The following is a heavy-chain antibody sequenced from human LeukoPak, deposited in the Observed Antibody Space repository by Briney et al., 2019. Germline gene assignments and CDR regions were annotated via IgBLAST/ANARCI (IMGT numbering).Heavy chain of an antibody. Sequence: SQTLSLPCAISGDSVSSNSVTWNWIRQSPSRGLEWLGRTYYRSTWYNDYSVSGRGRKTVNPDTSMNQFSLHLNSVTPGGTAVYYCARRLTQYDCFDPWGQGILVSVSS. CDR1: GDSVSSNSVT. V-gene: IGHV6-1*01. CDR2: TYYRSTWYN. D-gene: IGHD2-2*01. J-gene: IGHJ5*02. CDR3: ARRLTQYDCFDP.